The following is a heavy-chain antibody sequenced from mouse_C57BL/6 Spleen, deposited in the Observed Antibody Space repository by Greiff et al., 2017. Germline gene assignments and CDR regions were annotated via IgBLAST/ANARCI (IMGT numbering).Heavy chain of an antibody. CDR2: IRNKANGYTT. CDR1: GFTFTDYY. J-gene: IGHJ4*01. Sequence: EVKLVESGGGLVQPGGSLSLSCAASGFTFTDYYMSWVRQPPGKALEWLGFIRNKANGYTTEYSASVKGRFSISRDNSQSILYLQMNALRAEDSDTYYCARYNLYAMDYWGQGTSVTVSS. CDR3: ARYNLYAMDY. V-gene: IGHV7-3*01.